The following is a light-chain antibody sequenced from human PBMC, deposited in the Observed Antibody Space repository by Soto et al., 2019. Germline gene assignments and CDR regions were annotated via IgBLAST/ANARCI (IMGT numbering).Light chain of an antibody. CDR3: CSYTATNTLV. Sequence: QSALTQPASVSGSPGQSITISCTGTSSDVGGYNYASWYQQHPGKAPKVMIYGVTHRPSGVSNRFSGSKSVNTASLTISGLQAEDEADYYCCSYTATNTLVFGGGTKLTVL. V-gene: IGLV2-14*01. J-gene: IGLJ2*01. CDR1: SSDVGGYNY. CDR2: GVT.